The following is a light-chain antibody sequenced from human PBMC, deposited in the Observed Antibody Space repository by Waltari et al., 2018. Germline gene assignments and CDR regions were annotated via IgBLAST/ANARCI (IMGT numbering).Light chain of an antibody. CDR3: QQRSNWPVYT. V-gene: IGKV3-11*01. CDR2: DAS. Sequence: SCRASQSVNSYLAWYQHKPGQAPRLLIYDASNRATGIPARFSASGSGTDFTLTISRLEPEDFAVYYCQQRSNWPVYTFGQGTKLEIK. J-gene: IGKJ2*01. CDR1: QSVNSY.